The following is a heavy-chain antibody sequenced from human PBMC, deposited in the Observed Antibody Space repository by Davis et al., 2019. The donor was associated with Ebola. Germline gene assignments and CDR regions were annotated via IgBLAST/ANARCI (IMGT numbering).Heavy chain of an antibody. CDR3: ARRDLLIQYGMDV. CDR1: GGSFSGYY. Sequence: MPSETLSLTCAAYGGSFSGYYWSWIRQPPGKGLEWIGEINHSGSTNYNPSLKSRVTISVDTSKNQFSLKLSSVTAADTAVYYCARRDLLIQYGMDVWGQGTTVTVSS. V-gene: IGHV4-34*01. D-gene: IGHD2-21*01. CDR2: INHSGST. J-gene: IGHJ6*02.